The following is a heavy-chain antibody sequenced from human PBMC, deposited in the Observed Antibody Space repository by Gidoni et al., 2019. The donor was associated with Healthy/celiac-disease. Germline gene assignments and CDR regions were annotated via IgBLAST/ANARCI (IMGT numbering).Heavy chain of an antibody. CDR1: GFTFDDYA. D-gene: IGHD6-19*01. CDR3: AKDAVAGTYYYYYMDV. J-gene: IGHJ6*03. Sequence: EVQLVESGGGLVQPGRSLRLSCASSGFTFDDYAMHWVRQAPGKGLEWVSGISWNSGSIGYADSVKGRFTISRDNSKNSLYLQMNSLRAEDKALYYCAKDAVAGTYYYYYMDVWGKGTTVTVSS. V-gene: IGHV3-9*01. CDR2: ISWNSGSI.